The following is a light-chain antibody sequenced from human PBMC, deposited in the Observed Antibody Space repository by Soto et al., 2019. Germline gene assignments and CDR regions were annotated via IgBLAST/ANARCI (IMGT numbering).Light chain of an antibody. V-gene: IGKV2D-29*01. CDR2: EVS. CDR1: QSLLHSDGKTY. Sequence: DVVMTQSPLSLPVTLGQPASISCRSNQSLLHSDGKTYLYWYLQKPGQPPQLLIYEVSNRFSGVPDRFSGSGSGTQFTLTISSLQSEDFGTYYCQQYNAWPGTFGQGTKVDI. CDR3: QQYNAWPGT. J-gene: IGKJ1*01.